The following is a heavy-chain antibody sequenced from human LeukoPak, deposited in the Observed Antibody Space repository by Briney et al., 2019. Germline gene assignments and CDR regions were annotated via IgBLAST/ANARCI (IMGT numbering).Heavy chain of an antibody. CDR1: GFTFDDYT. V-gene: IGHV3-43*01. Sequence: GGSLRLSCAASGFTFDDYTMHWVRQAPGKGLEWVSLISWDGGSTYYADSVKGRFTISRDNSKNSLYLQMNSLRTEDTALYYCAKSENVASEWIQLWTTRPDAFDIWGQGTMVTVSS. CDR3: AKSENVASEWIQLWTTRPDAFDI. D-gene: IGHD5-18*01. J-gene: IGHJ3*02. CDR2: ISWDGGST.